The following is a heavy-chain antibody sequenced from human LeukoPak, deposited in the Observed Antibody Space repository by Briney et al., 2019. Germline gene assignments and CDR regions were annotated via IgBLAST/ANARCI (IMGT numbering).Heavy chain of an antibody. Sequence: SVKVSCKASGGTFSSYAISWVRQAPGQGLEWMGGIIPIFGTANYAQKFQGRVTITADKSTSTAYMELSSLRSEDTAVYYCARSGSYFMWFDPWGQGTLVTVSS. J-gene: IGHJ5*02. CDR3: ARSGSYFMWFDP. CDR2: IIPIFGTA. D-gene: IGHD1-26*01. CDR1: GGTFSSYA. V-gene: IGHV1-69*06.